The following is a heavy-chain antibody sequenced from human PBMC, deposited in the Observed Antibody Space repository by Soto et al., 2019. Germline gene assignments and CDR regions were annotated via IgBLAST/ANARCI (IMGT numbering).Heavy chain of an antibody. Sequence: QLQLQESGPGLVKPSATLSLSCTVSGGSITSSFYWGWIRQPPGKGLEWIGSIYGTGNTYYNPSLKGRVTISADTYKNQFSLNLISVTAADTAVDDCRSSSRYRTDFWDQGATVTVSS. CDR3: RSSSRYRTDF. V-gene: IGHV4-39*01. CDR1: GGSITSSFY. J-gene: IGHJ6*02. CDR2: IYGTGNT. D-gene: IGHD6-13*01.